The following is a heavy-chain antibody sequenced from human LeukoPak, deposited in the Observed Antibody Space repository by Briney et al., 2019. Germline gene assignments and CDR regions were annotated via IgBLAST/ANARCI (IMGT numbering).Heavy chain of an antibody. D-gene: IGHD5-18*01. J-gene: IGHJ4*02. Sequence: GGSLRLSCAASGFTVSTNCTTWVRQAPGKGLEWVSTIYSGGTTYYADSVMGRFTISRHNSRNTLYPQMNSLRAEDTAVYYCARVDTVMAYYFDLWGQGTLVTVSS. V-gene: IGHV3-53*04. CDR1: GFTVSTNC. CDR2: IYSGGTT. CDR3: ARVDTVMAYYFDL.